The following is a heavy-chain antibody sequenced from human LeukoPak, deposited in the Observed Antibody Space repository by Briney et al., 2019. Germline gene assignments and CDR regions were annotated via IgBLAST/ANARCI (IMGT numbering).Heavy chain of an antibody. V-gene: IGHV1-2*02. CDR1: GYTFTGYY. CDR2: INPNSGGT. J-gene: IGHJ6*02. D-gene: IGHD6-13*01. CDR3: ARLFSSWYEEGRYYYYYGMDV. Sequence: GASVKVFCKASGYTFTGYYMHWVRQAPGQGLERMGWINPNSGGTNYAQKFQGRVTMTRDTSISTAYMELSRLRSDDTAVYYCARLFSSWYEEGRYYYYYGMDVWGQGTAVTVSS.